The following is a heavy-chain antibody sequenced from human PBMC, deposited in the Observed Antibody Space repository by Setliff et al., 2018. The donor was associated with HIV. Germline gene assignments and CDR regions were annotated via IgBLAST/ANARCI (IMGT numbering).Heavy chain of an antibody. CDR2: ISTYSDET. Sequence: VKVSCKPSGYNFTTYGLSWVRQAPGQGLEWMGWISTYSDETSSSQNLQGRLTMTTDTSTGTAYMELRSLRSDDTAVYYCARLGSGWSDSYYYAMDVWGQGTTVTVSS. CDR3: ARLGSGWSDSYYYAMDV. V-gene: IGHV1-18*01. D-gene: IGHD6-19*01. J-gene: IGHJ6*02. CDR1: GYNFTTYG.